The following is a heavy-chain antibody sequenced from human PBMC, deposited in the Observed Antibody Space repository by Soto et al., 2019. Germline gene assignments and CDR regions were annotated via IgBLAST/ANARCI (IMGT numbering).Heavy chain of an antibody. CDR1: GFTFNNYG. J-gene: IGHJ3*01. V-gene: IGHV3-30*18. CDR2: ISNDGRDK. D-gene: IGHD6-13*01. Sequence: QVQLVESGGGVVQPGRSLRLSCAASGFTFNNYGMHWVRQAPGKGLEWVAAISNDGRDKYYGDSVKGRLTISRDNSKNTVYLQMNSLRPDDTAVYYCAKDQGIAASHGIDWGQGTMVTVSS. CDR3: AKDQGIAASHGID.